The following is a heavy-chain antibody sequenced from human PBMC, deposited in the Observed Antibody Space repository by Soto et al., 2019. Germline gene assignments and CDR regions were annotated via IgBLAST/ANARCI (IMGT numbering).Heavy chain of an antibody. V-gene: IGHV1-69*06. Sequence: SVKVSCKASGGTFSSYAISWVRQAPGQGLEWMGGIIPIFGTANYAQKFQGRVTITADKSTSTAYMELSSLRSEDTAVYYCECKDSSGYSDFDYWGQGTLVTASS. CDR3: ECKDSSGYSDFDY. J-gene: IGHJ4*02. D-gene: IGHD3-22*01. CDR1: GGTFSSYA. CDR2: IIPIFGTA.